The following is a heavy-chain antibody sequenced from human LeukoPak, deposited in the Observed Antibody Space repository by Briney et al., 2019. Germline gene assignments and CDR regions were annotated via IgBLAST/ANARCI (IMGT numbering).Heavy chain of an antibody. J-gene: IGHJ4*02. V-gene: IGHV4-34*10. D-gene: IGHD3-16*01. Sequence: PSETLSLTCVVYGGFFSDYDWSWIRQPPGRGLEGIGEISHSGTTNCDPSLKSRISMSIDTSRSQFSLNLRSVTAADTDVYYCARAFYPPDFGFGRAPYYFDKWGRGTLVTVSS. CDR3: ARAFYPPDFGFGRAPYYFDK. CDR1: GGFFSDYD. CDR2: ISHSGTT.